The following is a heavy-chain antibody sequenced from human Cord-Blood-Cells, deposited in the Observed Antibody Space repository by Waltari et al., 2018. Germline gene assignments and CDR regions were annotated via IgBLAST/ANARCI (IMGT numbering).Heavy chain of an antibody. V-gene: IGHV3-33*01. CDR3: ARGPGITIFGVVIMDAFDI. D-gene: IGHD3-3*01. J-gene: IGHJ3*02. CDR2: IWYDGSNK. CDR1: GFTFSSYG. Sequence: QVQLVESGGGVVQPGRSLRLSCAASGFTFSSYGMHWVRQAPGKGLEWVAVIWYDGSNKYYADSVKGRFTISRDNSKNTLYLQMNSLRAEDTAVYYCARGPGITIFGVVIMDAFDIWGQGTMVTVSS.